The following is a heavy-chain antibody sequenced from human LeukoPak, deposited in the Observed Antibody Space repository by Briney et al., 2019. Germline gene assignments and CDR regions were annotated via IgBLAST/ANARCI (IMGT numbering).Heavy chain of an antibody. J-gene: IGHJ5*02. CDR1: GGSISSSSYY. D-gene: IGHD6-13*01. Sequence: PSETLSLTCTVSGGSISSSSYYWGWIRQPPGKGLEWIGSIYYIGSTYYNPSLKSRVTISVDTSKTQFSLKLSSVPAADTAVYYCARQVTAAAAPPHGFDPWGQGTLVTVSS. CDR3: ARQVTAAAAPPHGFDP. CDR2: IYYIGST. V-gene: IGHV4-39*01.